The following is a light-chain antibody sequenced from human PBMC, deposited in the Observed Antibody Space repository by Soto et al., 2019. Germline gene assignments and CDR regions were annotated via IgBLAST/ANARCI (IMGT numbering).Light chain of an antibody. CDR2: GAS. CDR1: QSVGSQ. Sequence: EIVMTQSPVTLSVSPGERATLSCRASQSVGSQLAWFQQKAGQAPRLLIYGASTRATGLPARFSGSGSGTEFTLTISSLQTEDFAVYYCQQYSNWWTFGQGTKVEI. CDR3: QQYSNWWT. J-gene: IGKJ1*01. V-gene: IGKV3-15*01.